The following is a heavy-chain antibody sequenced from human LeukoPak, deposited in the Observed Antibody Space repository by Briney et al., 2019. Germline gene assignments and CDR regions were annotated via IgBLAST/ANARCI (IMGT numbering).Heavy chain of an antibody. CDR2: ICYSGST. D-gene: IGHD5-18*01. Sequence: PSETLSLTCTVSGGSISSYYWSWIRQPPGKGLEWIGYICYSGSTNYNPSLKSRVTISVDTSKNQFSLKLSFVTAADTAVYYCARHVWGAYSYWDYWGQGTLVTVSS. J-gene: IGHJ4*02. CDR3: ARHVWGAYSYWDY. CDR1: GGSISSYY. V-gene: IGHV4-59*08.